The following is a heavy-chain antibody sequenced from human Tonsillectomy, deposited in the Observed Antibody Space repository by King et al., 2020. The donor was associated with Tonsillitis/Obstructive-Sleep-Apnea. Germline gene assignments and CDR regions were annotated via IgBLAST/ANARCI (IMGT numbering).Heavy chain of an antibody. J-gene: IGHJ4*02. CDR3: ARQSYSGSYDY. CDR1: GGSISSSSDY. CDR2: IHYSGST. D-gene: IGHD1-26*01. V-gene: IGHV4-39*01. Sequence: QLQESGPGLVKPSETLSLTCTVSGGSISSSSDYWGWIRQPPGKGLEWIVSIHYSGSTYYNPSLKSRVTTSVDTSKTQFSLKLSSVTAADTAVYYCARQSYSGSYDYWGQGTLVTVSS.